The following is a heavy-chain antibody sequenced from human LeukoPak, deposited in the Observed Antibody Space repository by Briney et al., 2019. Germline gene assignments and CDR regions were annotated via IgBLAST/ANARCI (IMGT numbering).Heavy chain of an antibody. Sequence: ASVKVSCKASGYSFISFYIHWVRQAPGQGLEWMGVINPSGGSTAYAQQFQGRVTMTRDTSTSTVHMELSSLRSEDTAVYYCARHSLIGTTPFDYWRQGTLVTVSS. CDR2: INPSGGST. V-gene: IGHV1-46*01. CDR3: ARHSLIGTTPFDY. J-gene: IGHJ4*02. D-gene: IGHD1-20*01. CDR1: GYSFISFY.